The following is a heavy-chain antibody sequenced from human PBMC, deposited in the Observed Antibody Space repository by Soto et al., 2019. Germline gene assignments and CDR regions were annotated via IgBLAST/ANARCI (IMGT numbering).Heavy chain of an antibody. V-gene: IGHV4-61*08. CDR1: GGSISSGGYY. CDR3: AREIYYDFWSGYRDAFDI. CDR2: IYYSGST. Sequence: SETLSLTCTVSGGSISSGGYYWSWIRQHPGKGLEWIGYIYYSGSTYYNPSLESRVTISVDTSKNQFSPKLSSVTAADTAVYYCAREIYYDFWSGYRDAFDIWGQGTMVTVSS. D-gene: IGHD3-3*01. J-gene: IGHJ3*02.